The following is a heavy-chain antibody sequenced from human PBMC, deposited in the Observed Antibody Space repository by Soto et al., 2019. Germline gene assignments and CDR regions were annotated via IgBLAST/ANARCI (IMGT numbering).Heavy chain of an antibody. D-gene: IGHD3-10*01. CDR2: ISPMFGAA. Sequence: QVQLVQSGAEMKKPGSSVKVSCQSSGGTFNTYAMNWVRQAPGQGPEWLGDISPMFGAANYAPKFQGRVTITADGSTGTSYMQLSSVTSEDTALYFCAREVQVHTPAFVYWGQGTLVTVSS. J-gene: IGHJ4*02. V-gene: IGHV1-69*19. CDR3: AREVQVHTPAFVY. CDR1: GGTFNTYA.